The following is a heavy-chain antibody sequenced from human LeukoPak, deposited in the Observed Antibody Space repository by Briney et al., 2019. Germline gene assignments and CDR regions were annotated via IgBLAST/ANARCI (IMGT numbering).Heavy chain of an antibody. CDR1: GYTFTSYY. CDR3: ARTPLDDYGDLYYYYYMDV. Sequence: ASVKVSCKASGYTFTSYYMHWVRQAPGQGLEWMGIINPSGGSTSYAQKFQGRVTMTRDMSTSTVYMELSSLRSEDTAVYYCARTPLDDYGDLYYYYYMDVWGKGTTVTVSS. D-gene: IGHD4-17*01. V-gene: IGHV1-46*01. CDR2: INPSGGST. J-gene: IGHJ6*03.